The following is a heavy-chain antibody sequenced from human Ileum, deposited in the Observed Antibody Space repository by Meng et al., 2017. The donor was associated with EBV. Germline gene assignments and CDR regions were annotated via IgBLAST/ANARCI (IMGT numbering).Heavy chain of an antibody. CDR3: ARERGGGDRGIQ. CDR1: NGSVSSYGYY. J-gene: IGHJ4*02. Sequence: QVQSQASGPGMVKPSEILSLPCFSPNGSVSSYGYYWTWIRQPPGKGLEWIGYMSYTGSTNYKSTLKSRVTISVDKSKNQFSLKLSSVTAADTAVYYCARERGGGDRGIQWGQGTLVTVSS. CDR2: MSYTGST. D-gene: IGHD2-21*02. V-gene: IGHV4-61*08.